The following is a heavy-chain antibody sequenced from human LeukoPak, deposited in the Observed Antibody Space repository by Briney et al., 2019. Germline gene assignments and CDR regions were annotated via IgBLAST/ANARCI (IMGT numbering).Heavy chain of an antibody. CDR3: ARETHYYDSSGYHSGGFDN. Sequence: GGSLRLSCAASGFTFSSYWMNWVRQAPGKGLEWVANINQDGSDKYYVDSVKGRFTISRDNSKNTLYLQMNSLRAEDTAVYYCARETHYYDSSGYHSGGFDNWGQGTLVTVSS. CDR2: INQDGSDK. D-gene: IGHD3-22*01. V-gene: IGHV3-7*03. J-gene: IGHJ4*02. CDR1: GFTFSSYW.